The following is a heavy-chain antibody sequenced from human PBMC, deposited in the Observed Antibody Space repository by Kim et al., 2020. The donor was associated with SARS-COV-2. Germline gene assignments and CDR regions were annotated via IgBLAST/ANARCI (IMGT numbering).Heavy chain of an antibody. CDR2: IYYSGST. Sequence: SETLSLTCTVSGGSISSSSYYWGWIRQPPGKGLEWIGSIYYSGSTYYNPSLKSRVTISVDTSKNQFSLKLSSVTAADTAVYYCAIVVVPAAIPADAFDIWGQGTMVTVSS. V-gene: IGHV4-39*01. CDR3: AIVVVPAAIPADAFDI. D-gene: IGHD2-2*02. J-gene: IGHJ3*02. CDR1: GGSISSSSYY.